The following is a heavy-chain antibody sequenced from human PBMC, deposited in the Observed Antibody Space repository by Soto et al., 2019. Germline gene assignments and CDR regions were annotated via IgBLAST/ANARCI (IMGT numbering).Heavy chain of an antibody. CDR2: MNPNSGNT. J-gene: IGHJ4*02. CDR3: ARGLGYCSGTSCYEFDY. D-gene: IGHD2-2*01. Sequence: GASVKVSCKASGYTFTSYDSNWVRQATGQGLEWMGWMNPNSGNTGYAQKFQGRVTMTRNTSISTAYMELSSLRSEDTAVYYCARGLGYCSGTSCYEFDYWGQGTLVTVSS. CDR1: GYTFTSYD. V-gene: IGHV1-8*01.